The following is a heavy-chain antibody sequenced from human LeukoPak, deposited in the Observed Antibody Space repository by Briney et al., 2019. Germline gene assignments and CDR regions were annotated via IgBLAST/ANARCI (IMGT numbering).Heavy chain of an antibody. CDR3: ARHMYYYYMDV. V-gene: IGHV4-4*09. CDR2: IYTSGST. Sequence: SETLSLTCTVSGGSISSYYWSWIRQPPGKGLEWIGYIYTSGSTNYNPSFKSRVTISVDTSKNQFSLKLSSVTAADTAVYYCARHMYYYYMDVWGKGTTVTVSS. CDR1: GGSISSYY. J-gene: IGHJ6*03.